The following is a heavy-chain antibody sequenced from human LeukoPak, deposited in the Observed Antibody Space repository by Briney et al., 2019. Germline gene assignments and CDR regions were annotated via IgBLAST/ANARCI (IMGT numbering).Heavy chain of an antibody. D-gene: IGHD3-10*01. CDR2: ISGSGGST. Sequence: PGGSLRLSCEASGFTFSNYWMSWVRQAPGKGLEWVSAISGSGGSTYYADSVKGRFTISRDNSKNTLYLQMNSLRAEDTAVYYCAKGSRGSGSYGGFDYWGQGTLVTVSS. CDR3: AKGSRGSGSYGGFDY. V-gene: IGHV3-23*01. CDR1: GFTFSNYW. J-gene: IGHJ4*02.